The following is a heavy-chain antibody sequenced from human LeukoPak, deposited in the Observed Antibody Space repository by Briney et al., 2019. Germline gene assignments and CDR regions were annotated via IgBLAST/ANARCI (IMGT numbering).Heavy chain of an antibody. CDR3: GRVADKTVDY. Sequence: ASETLSLTCSVSGGSIGRGSYYWGWIRQSPGKGLEWIGRIYYSGSTNYNPSVKSRFTLSRDRAKNQFSLKLSSVTAADTAVYYCGRVADKTVDYWGQGTLVTVSS. V-gene: IGHV4-39*07. D-gene: IGHD2-15*01. J-gene: IGHJ4*02. CDR1: GGSIGRGSYY. CDR2: IYYSGST.